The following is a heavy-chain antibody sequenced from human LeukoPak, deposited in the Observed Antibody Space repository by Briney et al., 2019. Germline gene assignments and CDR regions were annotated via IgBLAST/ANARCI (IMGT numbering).Heavy chain of an antibody. Sequence: SETLSLTCTVSGVSISSGSYYWSWIRQPAGKGLEWIGRIYTSGSTNYNPSLKSRVTISVDTSKNQFSLKLSSVTAADTAVYYCARDFFRPDYYYYYMDVWGKGTTVTVSS. V-gene: IGHV4-61*02. J-gene: IGHJ6*03. D-gene: IGHD3-3*01. CDR2: IYTSGST. CDR1: GVSISSGSYY. CDR3: ARDFFRPDYYYYYMDV.